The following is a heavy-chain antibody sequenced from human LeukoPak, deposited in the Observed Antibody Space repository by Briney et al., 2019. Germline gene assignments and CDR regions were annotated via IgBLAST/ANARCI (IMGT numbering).Heavy chain of an antibody. V-gene: IGHV1-2*02. CDR1: GYTFTSYY. Sequence: ASVKVSCKASGYTFTSYYIHWVRQAPGQPLEWMGWINPNSGGTNYAQKIQGRVTMTRDTSISTAYMELSRLRSDDTAVYYCARETAGYCTNGVCYLFPYYMDVWGKGTTVTVSS. CDR3: ARETAGYCTNGVCYLFPYYMDV. D-gene: IGHD2-8*01. CDR2: INPNSGGT. J-gene: IGHJ6*03.